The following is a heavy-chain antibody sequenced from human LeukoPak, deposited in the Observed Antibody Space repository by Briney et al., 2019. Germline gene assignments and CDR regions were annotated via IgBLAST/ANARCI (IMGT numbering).Heavy chain of an antibody. D-gene: IGHD5-12*01. CDR3: ARSEYSGYDYFGY. Sequence: ASVKVSCKASGYTFTGYYMHWVRQAPGQGLEWMGWINPNSGGTNYAQKFQGRVTMTRDTSISTAYMELSGLRSDDTAVYYCARSEYSGYDYFGYWGQGTLVTVSS. J-gene: IGHJ4*02. CDR1: GYTFTGYY. CDR2: INPNSGGT. V-gene: IGHV1-2*02.